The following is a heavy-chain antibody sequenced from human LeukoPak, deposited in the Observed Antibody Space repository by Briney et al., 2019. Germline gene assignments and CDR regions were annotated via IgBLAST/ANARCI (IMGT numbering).Heavy chain of an antibody. CDR2: IWSDGTNR. J-gene: IGHJ4*02. CDR1: GFTFSTYG. V-gene: IGHV3-33*06. CDR3: AKDAQRGFDYSNSLDK. D-gene: IGHD4-11*01. Sequence: GGSLRLSCAVSGFTFSTYGMHWVRQAPGKGLEWVAVIWSDGTNRYYGDPVKGRFTISRDNFQRTVYLQMDNLRAEDTAVYYCAKDAQRGFDYSNSLDKWGQGTLVTVSS.